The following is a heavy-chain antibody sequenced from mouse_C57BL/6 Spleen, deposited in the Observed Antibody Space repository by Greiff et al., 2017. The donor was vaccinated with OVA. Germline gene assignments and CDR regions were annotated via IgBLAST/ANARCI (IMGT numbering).Heavy chain of an antibody. Sequence: EVKLMESGPGLVKPSQSLSLTCSVTGYSITSGYYWNWIRQFPGNKLEWMGYISYDGSNNYNPSLKNRISITRDTSKNQFFLKLNSVTTEDTATYYCAMGITTRTDFDYWGQGTTLTVSS. J-gene: IGHJ2*01. V-gene: IGHV3-6*01. D-gene: IGHD2-4*01. CDR3: AMGITTRTDFDY. CDR2: ISYDGSN. CDR1: GYSITSGYY.